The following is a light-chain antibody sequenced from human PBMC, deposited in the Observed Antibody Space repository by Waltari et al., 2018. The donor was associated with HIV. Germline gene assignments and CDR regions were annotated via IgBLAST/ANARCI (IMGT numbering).Light chain of an antibody. CDR3: QSADSSGTWV. CDR2: QDT. V-gene: IGLV3-25*03. Sequence: SFELTHPPSVSVSPGQPARNTCPGHALPKQFAYWYQQKPGQAPVLIIYQDTERPAGIPERFSGSSSGTRVTLTVSGVQAEDEADYYCQSADSSGTWVFGGGTKLTVL. J-gene: IGLJ3*02. CDR1: ALPKQF.